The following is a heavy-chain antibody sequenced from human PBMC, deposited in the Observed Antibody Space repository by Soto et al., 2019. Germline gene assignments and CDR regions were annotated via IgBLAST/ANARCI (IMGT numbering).Heavy chain of an antibody. D-gene: IGHD6-19*01. V-gene: IGHV4-59*01. CDR1: GGSISSYY. Sequence: SETMSLTCTVSGGSISSYYWSWIRKHPGKGLEWIGYIYYSGSTNYNPSLKSRVTISVDTSKNQFSLKLSSVTAADTAVYYCARDSSGWRTLGYYYGMDVWGQGTTVTVSS. CDR3: ARDSSGWRTLGYYYGMDV. CDR2: IYYSGST. J-gene: IGHJ6*02.